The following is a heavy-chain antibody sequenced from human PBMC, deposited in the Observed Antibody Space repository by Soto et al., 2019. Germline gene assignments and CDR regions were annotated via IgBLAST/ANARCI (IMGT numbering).Heavy chain of an antibody. CDR3: ARDPSPYTSGWYGIDF. CDR1: GFMFSAYA. Sequence: PGECLRLSCTAAGFMFSAYAMVWVRQAPGKGLEWVAAMSYDGTNKYYADSLKGRFTISRDNSKNTLFLQMSSLTADDSAVYYCARDPSPYTSGWYGIDFWGLGTLVTVSS. CDR2: MSYDGTNK. D-gene: IGHD6-19*01. V-gene: IGHV3-30-3*01. J-gene: IGHJ4*01.